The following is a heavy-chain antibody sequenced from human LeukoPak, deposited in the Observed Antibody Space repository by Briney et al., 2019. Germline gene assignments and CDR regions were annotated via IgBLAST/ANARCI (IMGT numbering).Heavy chain of an antibody. Sequence: PSETLSLTCAVYGGSFSGYYWSWIRQPPGKGLEWIGEINHSGSTNYNPSLKSRVTISVDTSKNQFSLKLSSVTAADTAVYYCARGNYDILTGYPEGFDYWGQGTLVTVSS. J-gene: IGHJ4*02. CDR2: INHSGST. D-gene: IGHD3-9*01. CDR1: GGSFSGYY. V-gene: IGHV4-34*01. CDR3: ARGNYDILTGYPEGFDY.